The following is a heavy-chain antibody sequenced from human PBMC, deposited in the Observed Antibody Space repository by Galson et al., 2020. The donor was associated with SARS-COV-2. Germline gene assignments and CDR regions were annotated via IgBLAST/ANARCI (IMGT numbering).Heavy chain of an antibody. J-gene: IGHJ4*02. CDR1: GFIFSDSA. CDR2: SRSKTNSHAT. Sequence: GESLKISCAASGFIFSDSAMHWVRQASGKGLEWVGRSRSKTNSHATSYAESVKGRFTISRDDSKKTAYLQMDSLKIDDTAVYYGTTRLVPDCTLDDWSQGTLVIVSS. CDR3: TTRLVPDCTLDD. V-gene: IGHV3-73*01. D-gene: IGHD2-2*01.